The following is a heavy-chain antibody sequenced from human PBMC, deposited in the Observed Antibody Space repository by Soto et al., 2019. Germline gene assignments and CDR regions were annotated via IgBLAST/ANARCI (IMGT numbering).Heavy chain of an antibody. J-gene: IGHJ4*02. CDR3: ARVYGLVQNDDLWSGYYDY. Sequence: QVHLVQSGAEVKRPGASVKISCKTSGYNFINNYINWVRQAPGQGLEWVGVLNPSGDSTKYAQKFQGRVTMTSDTSTSTVSMELSSLTSEDTAMYYCARVYGLVQNDDLWSGYYDYWGQGTQVTVSS. CDR2: LNPSGDST. V-gene: IGHV1-46*01. D-gene: IGHD3-3*01. CDR1: GYNFINNY.